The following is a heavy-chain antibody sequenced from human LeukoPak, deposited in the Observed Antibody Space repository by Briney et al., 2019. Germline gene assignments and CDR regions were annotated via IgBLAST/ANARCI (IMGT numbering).Heavy chain of an antibody. J-gene: IGHJ4*02. CDR2: IIPIFGTA. CDR1: GGTFSSYA. CDR3: ASISRNGDYVLDY. D-gene: IGHD4-17*01. V-gene: IGHV1-69*05. Sequence: SVKVSCKASGGTFSSYAISWVRQAPGQGLEWMGGIIPIFGTANYAQKLQGRVTMTTDTSTSTAYMELRSLRSDDTAVYYCASISRNGDYVLDYWGQGTLVTVSS.